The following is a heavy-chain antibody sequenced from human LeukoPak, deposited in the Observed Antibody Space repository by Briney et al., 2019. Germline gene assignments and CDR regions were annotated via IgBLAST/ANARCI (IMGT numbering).Heavy chain of an antibody. CDR2: FDPEDGET. Sequence: GASVKVSCKVSGYTLTELSMHWVRQAPGKGLEWMGGFDPEDGETIYAQKFQGRVTMTEDTSTDTAYMELSSLRSEDTAVYYCATERAGITMVRSWFDPWAREPWSPSPQ. V-gene: IGHV1-24*01. CDR1: GYTLTELS. D-gene: IGHD3-10*01. J-gene: IGHJ5*02. CDR3: ATERAGITMVRSWFDP.